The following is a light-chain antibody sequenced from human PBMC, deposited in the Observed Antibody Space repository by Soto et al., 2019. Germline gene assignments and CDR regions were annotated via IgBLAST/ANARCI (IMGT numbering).Light chain of an antibody. CDR3: QQSYTLSPLT. CDR1: QSFSNY. J-gene: IGKJ4*01. CDR2: AAS. V-gene: IGKV1-39*01. Sequence: DIQMTQSPSSLSASVGDRVIITCRTSQSFSNYLNWYQHKPGKAPKVLISAASNLQSGVPSRFSGSGSGTVFTLTISSLQPEDFATYFCQQSYTLSPLTFGGGTKVEIK.